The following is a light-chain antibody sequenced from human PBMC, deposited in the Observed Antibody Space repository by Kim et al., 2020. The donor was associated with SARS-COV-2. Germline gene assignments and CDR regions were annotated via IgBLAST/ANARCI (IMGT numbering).Light chain of an antibody. V-gene: IGKV3-20*01. J-gene: IGKJ2*01. CDR1: QSVSSTY. CDR2: GAS. CDR3: QHYGTSLYT. Sequence: LSPGERATLSCRASQSVSSTYLAWYQQKPGQAPRLLIYGASSRAAGVPDRISGSGSGTDFTLTISRLEPEDFAVYYCQHYGTSLYTFGPGTKLE.